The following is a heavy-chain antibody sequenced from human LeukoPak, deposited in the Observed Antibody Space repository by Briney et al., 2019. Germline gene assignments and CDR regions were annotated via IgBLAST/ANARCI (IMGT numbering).Heavy chain of an antibody. CDR3: ARDTRSKRAYYYDSSGSDY. J-gene: IGHJ4*02. V-gene: IGHV1-2*06. CDR2: INPNSGGT. CDR1: GYTFTGYY. Sequence: ASVKVSCKASGYTFTGYYMHWVRQAPGQGLEWMGRINPNSGGTNYAQKFQGRVTMTRDTSLSTAYMELSRLRSDDTAVYYCARDTRSKRAYYYDSSGSDYWGQGTPVTVSS. D-gene: IGHD3-22*01.